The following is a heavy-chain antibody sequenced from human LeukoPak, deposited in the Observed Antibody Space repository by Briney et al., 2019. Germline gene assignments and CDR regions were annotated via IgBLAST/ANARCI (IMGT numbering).Heavy chain of an antibody. CDR1: GDSISSNYW. Sequence: SETLSLTCAASGDSISSNYWWTWVRQPPGKGLEWIGEIHHSGSTNYSPSLKSRVTVSVDNSRNDFSLSLTSVSAADTAVYYCARGIPGYFGTSGYYYEYWGQGTLVTVSS. CDR3: ARGIPGYFGTSGYYYEY. V-gene: IGHV4-4*02. J-gene: IGHJ4*02. CDR2: IHHSGST. D-gene: IGHD3-22*01.